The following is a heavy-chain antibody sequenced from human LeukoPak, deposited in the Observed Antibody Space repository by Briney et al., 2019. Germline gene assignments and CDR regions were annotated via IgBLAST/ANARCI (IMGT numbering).Heavy chain of an antibody. Sequence: GRSLRLSCAASGFTFSSYAMHWVRQAPGKGLEWVAVISYDGSNKYYADSVKGRFTISRGNSKNTLYLQMNSLRAEDTAVYYCARGSRLFGYDADYFDYWGQGTLVTVSS. CDR1: GFTFSSYA. D-gene: IGHD5-12*01. V-gene: IGHV3-30*04. CDR2: ISYDGSNK. J-gene: IGHJ4*02. CDR3: ARGSRLFGYDADYFDY.